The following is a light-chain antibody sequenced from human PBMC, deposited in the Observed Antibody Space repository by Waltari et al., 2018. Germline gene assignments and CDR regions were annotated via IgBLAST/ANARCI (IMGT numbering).Light chain of an antibody. CDR1: QSVLYRYDNKNY. J-gene: IGKJ2*01. Sequence: DFVMTQSPDSLAVSLGERATINCKSSQSVLYRYDNKNYLAWFQKKPGQPTTMPIYWASMRQAGVPDRFSGSGSGTKFTLTISDLQAEDVAVYYCQQYCSPLYTFGQGTKLEIK. CDR3: QQYCSPLYT. V-gene: IGKV4-1*01. CDR2: WAS.